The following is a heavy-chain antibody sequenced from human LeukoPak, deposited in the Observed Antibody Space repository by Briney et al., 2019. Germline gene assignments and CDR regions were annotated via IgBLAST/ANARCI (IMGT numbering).Heavy chain of an antibody. V-gene: IGHV1-18*01. CDR2: ISAYNGNT. J-gene: IGHJ4*02. CDR1: GYTFTSYG. CDR3: ARYRADIVVVPAATDFDY. D-gene: IGHD2-2*01. Sequence: ASVKVSCKASGYTFTSYGISWVRQAPGQGLGWMGWISAYNGNTNYAQKLQGRVTMTTDTSTSTAYMELRSLRSDDTAVYYCARYRADIVVVPAATDFDYWGQGTLVTVSS.